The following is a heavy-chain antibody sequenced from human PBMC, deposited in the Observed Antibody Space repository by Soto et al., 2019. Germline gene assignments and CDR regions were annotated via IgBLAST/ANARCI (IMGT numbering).Heavy chain of an antibody. CDR2: IYATGTT. V-gene: IGHV4-4*07. J-gene: IGHJ5*02. D-gene: IGHD1-1*01. CDR3: VRDGTKTLRDWFDP. CDR1: GASISGFY. Sequence: SETLSLTCTVSGASISGFYWSWIRKSAGKGLEWIGRIYATGTTDYNPSLKSRVMMSVDTSKKQFSLKLRSVTAADAAVYYCVRDGTKTLRDWFDPWGQGTLVTVSS.